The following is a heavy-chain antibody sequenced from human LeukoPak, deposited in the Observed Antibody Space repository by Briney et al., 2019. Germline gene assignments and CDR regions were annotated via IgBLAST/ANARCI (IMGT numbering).Heavy chain of an antibody. V-gene: IGHV3-30*18. J-gene: IGHJ4*02. D-gene: IGHD2-8*01. CDR1: GFTFSSYG. Sequence: PGGSLRLSCAASGFTFSSYGMHWVRQAPGKGLAWVAVISYDGSNKYYADSVKGRFTISRDNSKNTLYLQMNSLRAEDTAVYYCAKDHAIKAPCLPVYWGQGTLVTVSS. CDR2: ISYDGSNK. CDR3: AKDHAIKAPCLPVY.